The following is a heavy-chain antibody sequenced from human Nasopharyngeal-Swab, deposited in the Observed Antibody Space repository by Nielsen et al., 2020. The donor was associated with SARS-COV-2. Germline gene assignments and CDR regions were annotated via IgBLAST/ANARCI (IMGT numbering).Heavy chain of an antibody. CDR1: GFIFSTYN. CDR2: ISSSSTTI. Sequence: GESLKISCAASGFIFSTYNMNWVRQAPGKGPEWVSYISSSSTTIYYADSVKGRFTISRDNAKNSLYLQMNSLRDEDTAVYYCASNSGYNYGSPLDYWGQGTLVTVSS. D-gene: IGHD5-18*01. J-gene: IGHJ4*02. CDR3: ASNSGYNYGSPLDY. V-gene: IGHV3-48*02.